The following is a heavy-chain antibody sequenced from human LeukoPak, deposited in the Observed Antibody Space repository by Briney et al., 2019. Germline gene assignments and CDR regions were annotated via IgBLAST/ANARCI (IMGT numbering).Heavy chain of an antibody. J-gene: IGHJ4*02. CDR1: GFTFSNYE. V-gene: IGHV3-48*03. D-gene: IGHD3-10*01. CDR3: ARVIRYYCFDY. CDR2: VSGSGSTM. Sequence: GGSLRLSCAASGFTFSNYEMKWVRQAPGKGLEWVSYVSGSGSTMYYADSVKGRFTISRDNAKKSLYLQMNSLRAEDTAVYYCARVIRYYCFDYWGQGTLVTVSS.